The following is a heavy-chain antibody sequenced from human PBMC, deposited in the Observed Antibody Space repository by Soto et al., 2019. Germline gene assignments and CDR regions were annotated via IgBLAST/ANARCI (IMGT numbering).Heavy chain of an antibody. D-gene: IGHD3-10*01. V-gene: IGHV4-59*08. CDR3: ARRHYYGSGQDY. Sequence: QVQLQESGPGLVKPSETLSLTCTVSGGSISSYYWSWIRQPPGKGLEWIGYIYYSGSTNYNPSLKRRVAIPVDTSKNQFSLKLSSMTAADTAVDYCARRHYYGSGQDYWGQGTLDTVSS. J-gene: IGHJ4*02. CDR2: IYYSGST. CDR1: GGSISSYY.